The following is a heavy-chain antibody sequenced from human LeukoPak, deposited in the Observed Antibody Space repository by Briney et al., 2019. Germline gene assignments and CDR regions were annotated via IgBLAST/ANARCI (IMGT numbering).Heavy chain of an antibody. V-gene: IGHV4-4*07. Sequence: SSETLSLTCTVSGGSISSYYWSWIRQPAGKGLEWIGRIYTSGSTNYNPSLKSRVTMSVDTSKNQFSLKLSSVTAADTAVYYCARGARGLLWFGESRDWFDPWGQGTLVTVSS. CDR3: ARGARGLLWFGESRDWFDP. CDR2: IYTSGST. CDR1: GGSISSYY. D-gene: IGHD3-10*01. J-gene: IGHJ5*02.